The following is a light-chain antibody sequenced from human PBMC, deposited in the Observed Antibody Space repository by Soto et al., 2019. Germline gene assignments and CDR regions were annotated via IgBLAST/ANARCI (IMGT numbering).Light chain of an antibody. CDR1: QSVISN. CDR3: QQYGSSPPIT. J-gene: IGKJ5*01. Sequence: EILMTQSPATLSVSPGERASLSCRASQSVISNLAWYEHKPGQAPRLLIYGTSSRATGIPDRFSGSGSGTDFTLTISRLEPEDFAVYYCQQYGSSPPITFGQRTRLEIK. CDR2: GTS. V-gene: IGKV3-20*01.